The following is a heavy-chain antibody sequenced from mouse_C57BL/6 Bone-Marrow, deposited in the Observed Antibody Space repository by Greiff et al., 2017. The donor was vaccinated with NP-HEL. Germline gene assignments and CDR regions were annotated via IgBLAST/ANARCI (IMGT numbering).Heavy chain of an antibody. CDR1: GYTFTDYN. J-gene: IGHJ3*01. Sequence: EVQLQQSGPELVKPGASVKIPCKASGYTFTDYNMDWVKQSHGKSLEWIGDINPNNGGTIYNQKFKGKATLTVDKSSSTAYMELRSLTSEDTAVYYCARGPPITTVPWFAYWGQGTLVTVSA. CDR2: INPNNGGT. V-gene: IGHV1-18*01. D-gene: IGHD1-1*01. CDR3: ARGPPITTVPWFAY.